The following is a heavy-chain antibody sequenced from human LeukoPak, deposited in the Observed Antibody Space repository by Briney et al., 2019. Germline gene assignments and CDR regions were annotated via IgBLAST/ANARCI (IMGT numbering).Heavy chain of an antibody. D-gene: IGHD2-15*01. CDR1: GFTFSRYD. J-gene: IGHJ3*02. CDR3: VRAPPGRCSDGFCYSDTLDI. Sequence: GGSLRLSCGAYGFTFSRYDMHWVRQATGRGLEWVSYIGTAGDTYYADSVKGRFTTSRENAGNSLSLHMNSLRVGDTAVYYCVRAPPGRCSDGFCYSDTLDIWGRGTKVTVSS. CDR2: IGTAGDT. V-gene: IGHV3-13*01.